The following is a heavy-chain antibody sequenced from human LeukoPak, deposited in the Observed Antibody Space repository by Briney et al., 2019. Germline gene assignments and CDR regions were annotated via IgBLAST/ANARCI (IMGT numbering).Heavy chain of an antibody. CDR3: AKGIAVTTSPFDY. J-gene: IGHJ4*02. CDR1: GFSFSRYW. Sequence: GGSLRLSCAASGFSFSRYWMSWVRQAPGKGLEWVSAISGSGGSTYYADSVKGRFTISRDNSKNTLYLQMNSLRAEDTAVYYRAKGIAVTTSPFDYWGQGTLVTVSS. CDR2: ISGSGGST. V-gene: IGHV3-23*01. D-gene: IGHD4-11*01.